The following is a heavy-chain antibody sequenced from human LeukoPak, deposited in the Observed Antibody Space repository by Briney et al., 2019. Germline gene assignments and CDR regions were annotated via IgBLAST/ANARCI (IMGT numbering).Heavy chain of an antibody. CDR1: GYTFSSYA. D-gene: IGHD2-2*01. CDR2: IIPIFGTA. Sequence: SVKVSCKASGYTFSSYAISWVRQAPGQGLEWMGGIIPIFGTANYAQKFQGRVTITADESTSTAYMELSSLRSEDTAVYYCARDPVPAAIRSYYYYGMDVWGQGTTVTVSS. V-gene: IGHV1-69*13. J-gene: IGHJ6*02. CDR3: ARDPVPAAIRSYYYYGMDV.